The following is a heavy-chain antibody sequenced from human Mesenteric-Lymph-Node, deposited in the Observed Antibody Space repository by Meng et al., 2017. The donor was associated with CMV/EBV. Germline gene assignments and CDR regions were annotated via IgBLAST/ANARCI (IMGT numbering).Heavy chain of an antibody. Sequence: GGSLRLSCTASGFTFNNYAMNWVRQAPGKGLEWVSGIRGSGGSSYYADSVKGRFTISSDNSKNTLYLHMNSLKAEDTAVYYCARSGGSYPNDYWGQGTLVTVSS. J-gene: IGHJ4*02. CDR1: GFTFNNYA. CDR3: ARSGGSYPNDY. CDR2: IRGSGGSS. D-gene: IGHD1-26*01. V-gene: IGHV3-23*01.